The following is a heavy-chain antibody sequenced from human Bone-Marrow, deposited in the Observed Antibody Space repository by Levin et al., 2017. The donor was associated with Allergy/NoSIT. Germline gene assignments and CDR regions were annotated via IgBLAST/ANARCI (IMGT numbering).Heavy chain of an antibody. CDR3: ARADFNVLTGYFYYFDY. V-gene: IGHV3-30*03. CDR1: GFIFSSYG. J-gene: IGHJ4*02. D-gene: IGHD3-9*01. Sequence: LSLTCAASGFIFSSYGMHWVRQAPGKGLEWVSVVSYDGSDKYHADSVTGRFTISRDNSKNTLYLQMSSLRAEDTAVYYCARADFNVLTGYFYYFDYWGQGTLVTVSS. CDR2: VSYDGSDK.